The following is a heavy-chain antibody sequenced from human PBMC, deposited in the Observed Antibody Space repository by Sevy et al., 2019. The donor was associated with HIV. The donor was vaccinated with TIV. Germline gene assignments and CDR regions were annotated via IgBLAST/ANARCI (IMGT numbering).Heavy chain of an antibody. D-gene: IGHD3-3*01. V-gene: IGHV3-49*03. CDR2: IRSKAYGGTT. CDR3: TREYYDFWSGYYTFDY. J-gene: IGHJ4*02. CDR1: GFTFGDYA. Sequence: GGSLRLSCTASGFTFGDYAMSWFRQAPGKGLEWVGFIRSKAYGGTTEYAASVKGRFTISRDDSKSIAYLQMNSLKTEDTAVYYRTREYYDFWSGYYTFDYWGQGTLVTVSS.